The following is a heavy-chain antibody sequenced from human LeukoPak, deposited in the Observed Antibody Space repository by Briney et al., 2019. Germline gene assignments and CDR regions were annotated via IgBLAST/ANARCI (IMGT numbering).Heavy chain of an antibody. CDR1: GESFTDYY. V-gene: IGHV4-34*01. Sequence: SETLSLTCAVYGESFTDYYWNWIRQSPGKGQEWIGDINHSGSTNYNPSLKSRVTISKDTSKKQFSLKLSSVTAADTAVYSCARGTLVRGISYWGQGALVTVSS. CDR2: INHSGST. D-gene: IGHD3-10*02. CDR3: ARGTLVRGISY. J-gene: IGHJ4*02.